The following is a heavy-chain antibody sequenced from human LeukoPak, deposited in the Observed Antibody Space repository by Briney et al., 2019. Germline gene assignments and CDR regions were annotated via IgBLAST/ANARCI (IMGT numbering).Heavy chain of an antibody. CDR3: TWGGYFYYYYMDV. V-gene: IGHV3-20*04. CDR1: GFTFDDYA. CDR2: INWNGDST. D-gene: IGHD3-22*01. J-gene: IGHJ6*03. Sequence: GGSLRLSCAASGFTFDDYAMNWVRQAPGKGLEWVSGINWNGDSTGYADSVKGRFTISRDNAKNSLYLHLNSLRAEDTAVYYCTWGGYFYYYYMDVWGKGTTVTVSS.